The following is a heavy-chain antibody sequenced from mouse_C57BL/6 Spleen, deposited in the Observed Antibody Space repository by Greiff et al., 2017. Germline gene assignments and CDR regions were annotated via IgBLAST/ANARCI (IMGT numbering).Heavy chain of an antibody. CDR1: GYTFTSYW. Sequence: QVQLQQPGAELVKPGASVKMSCKASGYTFTSYWITWVKQRPGQGLEWIGDIYPGSGSTNYNEKFKSKTTLTVATSSSSAYLQLRSLTSEDSAVEFCARRGYYDYDGYAMDDWGQGTSVTVSS. CDR3: ARRGYYDYDGYAMDD. D-gene: IGHD2-4*01. J-gene: IGHJ4*01. CDR2: IYPGSGST. V-gene: IGHV1-55*01.